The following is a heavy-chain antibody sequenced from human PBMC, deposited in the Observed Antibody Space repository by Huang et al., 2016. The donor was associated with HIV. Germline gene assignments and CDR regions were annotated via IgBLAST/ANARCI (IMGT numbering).Heavy chain of an antibody. CDR3: ARGIAAGDY. V-gene: IGHV1-3*01. D-gene: IGHD6-25*01. J-gene: IGHJ4*02. CDR1: GYIFSTYD. CDR2: INACNGNT. Sequence: QVQLVQSGAEVKKPGASVKVSCKASGYIFSTYDTYWVRQAPGQRLEWMGRINACNGNTKYSQRCQGRVTITRDTAANTAYVELGSLRSEDTGVYYCARGIAAGDYWGQGALVTVSS.